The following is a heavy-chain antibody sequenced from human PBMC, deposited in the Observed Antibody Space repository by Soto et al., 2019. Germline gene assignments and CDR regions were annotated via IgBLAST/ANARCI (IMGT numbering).Heavy chain of an antibody. D-gene: IGHD3-16*02. CDR3: ARMRGLGEISPYVDY. V-gene: IGHV4-59*01. Sequence: QVQLQESGPGLVKPSETLSLTCSVSGGSISDYQWNWIRQPPGKGLEWIGYIYYSGRTNYDPSLRSRVTIALDTSTKKFSLRLRSVTAADSAVYFCARMRGLGEISPYVDYWGQGTLVTVSS. CDR2: IYYSGRT. J-gene: IGHJ4*02. CDR1: GGSISDYQ.